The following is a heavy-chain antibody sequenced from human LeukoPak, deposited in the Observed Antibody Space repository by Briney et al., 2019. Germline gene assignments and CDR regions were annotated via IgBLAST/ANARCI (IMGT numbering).Heavy chain of an antibody. CDR2: INGDGINT. J-gene: IGHJ4*02. CDR1: GFTFSSNW. V-gene: IGHV3-74*01. CDR3: AREYWYLDY. Sequence: GGSLTLSCAASGFTFSSNWMHWVRQAPGRGLVWVSGINGDGINTNYADSVKGRFTISRDNAKNTLYLQMSSLRAEDTAVYYCAREYWYLDYWGQGTLVSVSS. D-gene: IGHD2-8*02.